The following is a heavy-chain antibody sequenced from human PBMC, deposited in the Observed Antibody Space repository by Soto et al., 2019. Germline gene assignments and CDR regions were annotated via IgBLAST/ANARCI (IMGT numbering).Heavy chain of an antibody. Sequence: QVQLQESGPGLVKPSETLSLTCTVSGDSISRYYWSWIRLSPGTGLEWIGYIYYSRETNYHPSVKSRVTISVDRTKNQFSLKLSSVTAADTAVYYCARDQGGEFLKGSGMDVWGQGTTVTVSS. D-gene: IGHD3-10*01. CDR2: IYYSRET. V-gene: IGHV4-59*01. CDR1: GDSISRYY. J-gene: IGHJ6*02. CDR3: ARDQGGEFLKGSGMDV.